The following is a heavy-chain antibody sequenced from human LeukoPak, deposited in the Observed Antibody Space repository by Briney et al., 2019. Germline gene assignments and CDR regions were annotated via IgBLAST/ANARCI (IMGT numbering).Heavy chain of an antibody. CDR1: GGSISSVGYF. D-gene: IGHD3-16*01. Sequence: SDTLSLTCTVSGGSISSVGYFWSWIRQHPGKGLEWIGYIYYSGSTYYNPSLKSRVSISVDTSKNQFSLKLSSVTAADTAVYYCARDPSVMITFGGAPIWGQGTLVTVSS. CDR2: IYYSGST. CDR3: ARDPSVMITFGGAPI. V-gene: IGHV4-31*03. J-gene: IGHJ4*02.